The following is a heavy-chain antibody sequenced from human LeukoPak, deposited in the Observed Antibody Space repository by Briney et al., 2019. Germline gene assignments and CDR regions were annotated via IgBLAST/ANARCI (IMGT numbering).Heavy chain of an antibody. CDR3: ARDGPLLWFGELGNWFDP. Sequence: ASVTVSFKASGYTFTNFGITWVRPAPGQGLEWMGWISAYNGNTNYAQKLQGRVTMTTDTSTSTAYMELRSLRSDDTAVYYCARDGPLLWFGELGNWFDPWGQETLVTVSS. V-gene: IGHV1-18*01. CDR2: ISAYNGNT. J-gene: IGHJ5*02. CDR1: GYTFTNFG. D-gene: IGHD3-10*01.